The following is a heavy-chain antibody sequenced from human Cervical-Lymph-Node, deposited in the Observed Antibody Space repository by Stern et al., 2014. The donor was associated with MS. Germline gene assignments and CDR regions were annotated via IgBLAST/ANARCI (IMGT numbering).Heavy chain of an antibody. J-gene: IGHJ6*02. Sequence: EQLEESGAEVKKPGSSVKISCKASGGTFNVYAINWLRQAPGQGLEWMGGIIPILGTANYAQKFQGRVTITADESTRTTSMQLSSLKINDTAVYYCARDGRHAYTYALDVWGQGTTVTVSS. V-gene: IGHV1-69*01. CDR2: IIPILGTA. D-gene: IGHD2-2*02. CDR3: ARDGRHAYTYALDV. CDR1: GGTFNVYA.